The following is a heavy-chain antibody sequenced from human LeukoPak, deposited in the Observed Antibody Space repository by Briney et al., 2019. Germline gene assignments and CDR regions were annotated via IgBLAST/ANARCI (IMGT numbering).Heavy chain of an antibody. V-gene: IGHV3-74*01. CDR1: GFTFSDYW. D-gene: IGHD6-19*01. Sequence: GGSLSFSWAASGFTFSDYWMHWVRQVPGKGLVWVARIKGDGSETNYAASVKGRFTTSRDNAKNTLYLQMNSLRVEDTAVYYCVRGQEAVSVIVYWDQGTLVTVSS. CDR2: IKGDGSET. CDR3: VRGQEAVSVIVY. J-gene: IGHJ4*02.